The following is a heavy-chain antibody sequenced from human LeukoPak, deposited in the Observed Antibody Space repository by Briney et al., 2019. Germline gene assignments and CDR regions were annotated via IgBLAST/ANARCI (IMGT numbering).Heavy chain of an antibody. CDR3: ARGTIFDGMDV. Sequence: PSETLSLTCTVSGGSISSYYWRWIRQPPGKGLEWIGYIYYSGSTNYNPSLKSRVTISVDTSKNQFSLKLSSVTAADTAVYYCARGTIFDGMDVWGQGTTVTVSS. D-gene: IGHD3-3*01. V-gene: IGHV4-59*01. J-gene: IGHJ6*02. CDR2: IYYSGST. CDR1: GGSISSYY.